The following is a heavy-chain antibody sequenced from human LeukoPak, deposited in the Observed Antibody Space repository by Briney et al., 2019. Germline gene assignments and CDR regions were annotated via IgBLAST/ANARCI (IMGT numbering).Heavy chain of an antibody. CDR3: AREIRKTSYYYDSSGYEY. CDR1: GYTFTSYG. Sequence: ASVKVSCKASGYTFTSYGISWVRRAPGQGLEWMGWISAYNGNTNYAQKLQGRVTMTTDTSTSTAYMELRSLRSDDTAVYYCAREIRKTSYYYDSSGYEYWGQEPWSPSPQ. V-gene: IGHV1-18*01. J-gene: IGHJ4*01. D-gene: IGHD3-22*01. CDR2: ISAYNGNT.